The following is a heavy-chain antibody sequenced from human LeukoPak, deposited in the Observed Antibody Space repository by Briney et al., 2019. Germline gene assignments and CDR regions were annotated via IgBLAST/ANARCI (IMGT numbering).Heavy chain of an antibody. CDR3: GRSFYGSESYTNYFAY. CDR1: GFSISTYA. CDR2: ISYDGNIK. J-gene: IGHJ4*02. V-gene: IGHV3-30-3*01. D-gene: IGHD3-10*01. Sequence: PGGSLRLFCSSSGFSISTYARHWVRQAPGKGLEWVAVISYDGNIKYYADSVKGRFTISRDNSKNTLDLQVNSLRVEDTAVYYCGRSFYGSESYTNYFAYWGQGTLVTVSS.